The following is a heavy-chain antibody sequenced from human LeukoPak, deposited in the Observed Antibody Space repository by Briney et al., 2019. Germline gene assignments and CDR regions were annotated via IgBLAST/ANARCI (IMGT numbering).Heavy chain of an antibody. Sequence: PGGSLRLSCAASRFTFSNYAMSWVRQAPGKGLEWVSVLSGSGANTYYADSVKGRFTISRDTSKNTLYLQMNSLIAEDTAVYYCAKDLGPCSSTSCYPPYHYYYMNVWGKGTTVTVSS. CDR2: LSGSGANT. CDR3: AKDLGPCSSTSCYPPYHYYYMNV. V-gene: IGHV3-23*01. J-gene: IGHJ6*03. D-gene: IGHD2-2*01. CDR1: RFTFSNYA.